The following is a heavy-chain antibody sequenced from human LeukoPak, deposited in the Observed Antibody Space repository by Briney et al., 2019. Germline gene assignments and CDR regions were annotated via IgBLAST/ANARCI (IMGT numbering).Heavy chain of an antibody. CDR3: ARDRYCSSTSCYPHTFDY. V-gene: IGHV1-18*01. CDR2: ISAYNGNT. CDR1: GYTFTSYG. J-gene: IGHJ4*02. D-gene: IGHD2-2*01. Sequence: ASVKVSCKASGYTFTSYGISWVRQAPGQGLEWMGWISAYNGNTNYAQKLQGRVTMTTDTSTSTAYMELRSLRSDDTAVYYCARDRYCSSTSCYPHTFDYWGQGTLVTVSS.